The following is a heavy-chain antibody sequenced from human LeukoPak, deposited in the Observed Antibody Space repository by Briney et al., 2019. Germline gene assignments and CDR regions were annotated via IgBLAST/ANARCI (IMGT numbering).Heavy chain of an antibody. V-gene: IGHV1-18*01. J-gene: IGHJ4*02. Sequence: GASVKVSCKASGYTLTSYGISWVRQAPGQGLEWMGWISAYNGNTNYAQKLQGRVTMTTDTSTSTAYMELRSLRSDDTAVYYCARVAVYYDFWSGYPLPPDYWGQGTLVTVSS. D-gene: IGHD3-3*01. CDR1: GYTLTSYG. CDR2: ISAYNGNT. CDR3: ARVAVYYDFWSGYPLPPDY.